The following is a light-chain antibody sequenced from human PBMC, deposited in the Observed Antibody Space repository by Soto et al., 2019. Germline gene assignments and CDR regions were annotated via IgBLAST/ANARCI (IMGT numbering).Light chain of an antibody. V-gene: IGLV2-8*01. CDR1: KRAIGVYDL. CDR2: EVG. J-gene: IGLJ1*01. CDR3: KSYAGSTPYV. Sequence: QSALPHRPSAAGSPGQSFTISCTGTKRAIGVYDLVFWYQHHPGKAPRRILYEVGRRPAGVPDRFSGSKSGNTASLTVSGLQAADEADYCCKSYAGSTPYVVGSGTTVTVL.